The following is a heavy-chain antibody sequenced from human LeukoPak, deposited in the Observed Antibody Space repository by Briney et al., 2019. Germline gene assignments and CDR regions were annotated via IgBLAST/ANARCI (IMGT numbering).Heavy chain of an antibody. J-gene: IGHJ4*02. CDR2: IYYSGST. Sequence: SETLSLTCTVSGGSISSYYWSWIRQPPGKGLEWIGYIYYSGSTNYNPSLKSRVTISVDTSKNQFSLKLSSVIAADTAVYYCARDIAAAGIDYWGQGTLVTVSS. CDR3: ARDIAAAGIDY. CDR1: GGSISSYY. V-gene: IGHV4-59*01. D-gene: IGHD6-13*01.